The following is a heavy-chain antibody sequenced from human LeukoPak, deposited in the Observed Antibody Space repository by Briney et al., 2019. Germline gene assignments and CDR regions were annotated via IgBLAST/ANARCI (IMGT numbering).Heavy chain of an antibody. V-gene: IGHV5-51*01. Sequence: GESLKISCKGSGYTFPTRWIGWVRQMPGNGLEWMAIIYPDDSDTRYNPSFEGQVTISADKSISTAYLQWNTLKASDTAIYYCARQGGSYDDYYYYLDVWGKGTTVTVSS. J-gene: IGHJ6*03. CDR2: IYPDDSDT. CDR1: GYTFPTRW. CDR3: ARQGGSYDDYYYYLDV. D-gene: IGHD1-26*01.